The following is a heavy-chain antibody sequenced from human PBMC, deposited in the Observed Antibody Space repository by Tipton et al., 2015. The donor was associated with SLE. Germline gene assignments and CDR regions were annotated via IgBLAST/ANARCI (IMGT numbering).Heavy chain of an antibody. CDR3: ARASPGPAGMGS. J-gene: IGHJ5*01. V-gene: IGHV4-30-2*01. CDR1: GGSISSGGYS. CDR2: IYHSGST. D-gene: IGHD1-1*01. Sequence: TLSLTCGVSGGSISSGGYSWSWIRQPPGKGLEWIGYIYHSGSTYYTPSLKSRVTISLDRSKNQFSLKLSSVTAADTAVYYCARASPGPAGMGSGGQGPLVTVSS.